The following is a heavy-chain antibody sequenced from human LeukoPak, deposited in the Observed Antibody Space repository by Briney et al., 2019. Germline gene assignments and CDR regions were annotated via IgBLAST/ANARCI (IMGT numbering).Heavy chain of an antibody. CDR1: GITVSSNY. CDR2: IYSGGST. V-gene: IGHV3-53*01. D-gene: IGHD2/OR15-2a*01. CDR3: VRDSMGLYYFNY. J-gene: IGHJ4*02. Sequence: PGGSLRLSCAASGITVSSNYISWVSQAPGKGLEWVSAIYSGGSTYYADSVKGRFTISRDNSKNTLYLQMNSLRAKDTAVYYCVRDSMGLYYFNYWGQGTLVTVSS.